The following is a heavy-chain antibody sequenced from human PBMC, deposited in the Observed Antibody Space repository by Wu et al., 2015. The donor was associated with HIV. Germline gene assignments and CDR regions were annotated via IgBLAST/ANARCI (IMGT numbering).Heavy chain of an antibody. D-gene: IGHD3-3*01. CDR2: INHSGST. V-gene: IGHV4-34*01. J-gene: IGHJ6*03. CDR3: ARGQGSTIFGGYYMDV. Sequence: QVQLQQWGAGLLKPSETLSLTCAVYGGSFSGYYWSWIRQPPGKGLEWIGEINHSGSTNYNPSLKSRVTISVDTSKNQFSLKLSSVTAADTAVYYCARGQGSTIFGGYYMDVWGKGTTVTVSS. CDR1: GGSFSGYY.